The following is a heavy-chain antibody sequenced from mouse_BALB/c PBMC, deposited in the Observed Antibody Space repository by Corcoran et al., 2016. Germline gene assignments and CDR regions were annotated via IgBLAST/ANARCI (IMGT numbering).Heavy chain of an antibody. CDR3: ARQRVYDYDGFAY. V-gene: IGHV9-4*02. J-gene: IGHJ3*01. CDR2: INTHSGVP. D-gene: IGHD2-4*01. CDR1: GYTFTTAG. Sequence: QIQLVQSGPELKKPGETVRISCKASGYTFTTAGMQWVQKMPGKGLKWIGWINTHSGVPKYAEDFKGRFDFSLETSASTAYLQISNLKNEDTATYFCARQRVYDYDGFAYWGQGTLVTVSA.